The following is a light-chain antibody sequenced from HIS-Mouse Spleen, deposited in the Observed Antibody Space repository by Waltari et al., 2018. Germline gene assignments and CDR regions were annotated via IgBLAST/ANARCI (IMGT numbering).Light chain of an antibody. CDR1: SSAVGSYNL. CDR3: CSYAGSSTWV. V-gene: IGLV2-23*01. Sequence: QSALTQPASVSGSPGQAITISCTGTSSAVGSYNLVSWYQQNPDKAPKLMIYEGSKRPSGVSNRFSGSKSGNTASLTISGLQAEDEADYYCCSYAGSSTWVFGGGTKLTVL. CDR2: EGS. J-gene: IGLJ3*02.